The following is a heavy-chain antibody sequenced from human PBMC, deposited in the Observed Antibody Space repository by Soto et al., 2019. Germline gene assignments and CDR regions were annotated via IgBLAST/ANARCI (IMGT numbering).Heavy chain of an antibody. CDR2: INPSGGST. Sequence: GASVKVSCKASGYTFTSYYMHWVRQAPGQGLEWMGIINPSGGSTSYAQKFQGRVTMTRDTSTSTVYMELSSLRSEDTAVYYCSRDTIFGVVSIDYYYYYMDVWGKGTTVTVSS. CDR1: GYTFTSYY. V-gene: IGHV1-46*03. D-gene: IGHD3-3*01. J-gene: IGHJ6*03. CDR3: SRDTIFGVVSIDYYYYYMDV.